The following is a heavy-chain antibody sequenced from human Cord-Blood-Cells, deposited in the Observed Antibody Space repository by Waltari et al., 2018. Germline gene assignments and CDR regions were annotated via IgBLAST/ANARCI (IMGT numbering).Heavy chain of an antibody. CDR2: INPNSGGT. V-gene: IGHV1-2*06. J-gene: IGHJ3*02. Sequence: QVQLVQSGAEVKKPGASVKVSCKASGCTFTGYYMHWVRQAPGQGLEWMGRINPNSGGTNYAQKFQGRVTMTRDTSISTAYMELSRLRSDDTAVYYCARDRYDFWSGYDAFDIWGQGTMVTVSS. CDR3: ARDRYDFWSGYDAFDI. CDR1: GCTFTGYY. D-gene: IGHD3-3*01.